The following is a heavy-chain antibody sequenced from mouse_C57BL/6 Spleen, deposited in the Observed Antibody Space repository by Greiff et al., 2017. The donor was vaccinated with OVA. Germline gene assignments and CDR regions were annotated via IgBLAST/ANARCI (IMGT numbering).Heavy chain of an antibody. V-gene: IGHV1-55*01. CDR3: ARSPSLGDYAMDY. CDR1: GYTFTSYW. J-gene: IGHJ4*01. D-gene: IGHD3-3*01. Sequence: QVQLKQPGAELVKPGASVKMSCKASGYTFTSYWITWVKQRPGQGLEWIGDIYPGSGSTNYNEKFKSKATLTVDTSSSTAYMQLSSLTSEDSAVYYCARSPSLGDYAMDYWGQGTSVTVSS. CDR2: IYPGSGST.